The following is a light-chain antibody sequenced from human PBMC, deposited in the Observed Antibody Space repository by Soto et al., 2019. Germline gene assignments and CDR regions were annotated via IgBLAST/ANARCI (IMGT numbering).Light chain of an antibody. CDR2: DAS. J-gene: IGKJ5*01. V-gene: IGKV3-11*01. CDR3: QQRSDWPIT. Sequence: EFVLTQSPATLPLSPGERATLSCRASQSVGSYLVWYQHKPGQAPRLLIYDASNRATGFPARFSGSGSGTDFTLTISRLEPEDFAVYFCQQRSDWPITFGQGTRLDMK. CDR1: QSVGSY.